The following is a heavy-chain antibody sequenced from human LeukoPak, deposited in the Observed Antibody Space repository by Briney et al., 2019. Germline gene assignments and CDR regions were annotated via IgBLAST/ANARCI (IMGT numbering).Heavy chain of an antibody. CDR1: GFTFSNYG. J-gene: IGHJ4*02. D-gene: IGHD3-16*02. V-gene: IGHV3-30*02. CDR2: IRYDGSNK. Sequence: GGSLRLSCAASGFTFSNYGMHWVRQAPGRGLEWVAFIRYDGSNKYYADSVKGRFTISRDNSKNTLYLQMNSLRAEDTAVYYCARAAYESGDYVWGSYRAFFDYWGQGTLVTVSS. CDR3: ARAAYESGDYVWGSYRAFFDY.